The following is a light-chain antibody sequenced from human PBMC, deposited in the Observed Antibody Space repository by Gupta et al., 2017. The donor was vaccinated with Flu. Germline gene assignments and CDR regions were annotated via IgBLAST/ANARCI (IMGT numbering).Light chain of an antibody. CDR3: QQYCMSLYT. CDR2: GAS. J-gene: IGKJ2*01. V-gene: IGKV3-20*01. Sequence: EIVLTQSPATLSLSPGERATLDCRASQSVNNNLLTWYQQKPGQAPRLLIYGASSRATGIPDRFSGSGSGTEFTLTISRLEPEDFAVYYCQQYCMSLYTFGQGTKLDI. CDR1: QSVNNNL.